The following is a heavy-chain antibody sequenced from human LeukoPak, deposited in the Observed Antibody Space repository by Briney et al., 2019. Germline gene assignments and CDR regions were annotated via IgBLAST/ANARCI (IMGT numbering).Heavy chain of an antibody. D-gene: IGHD3-10*01. V-gene: IGHV1-2*02. Sequence: ASVKVSCKASGYAFTSYGISWVRQAPGQGLEWMGWINPNNGGRNFAQKFQGRVSMTRDTSITTAYLDLSSLTSDDTAMYYCARDRVLRSAAFGDAFDFWGQGTLVTVSS. J-gene: IGHJ3*01. CDR1: GYAFTSYG. CDR3: ARDRVLRSAAFGDAFDF. CDR2: INPNNGGR.